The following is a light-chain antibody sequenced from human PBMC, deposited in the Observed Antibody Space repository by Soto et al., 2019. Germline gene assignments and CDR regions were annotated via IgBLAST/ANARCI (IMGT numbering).Light chain of an antibody. CDR1: SSNIGAGHA. J-gene: IGLJ2*01. V-gene: IGLV1-40*01. CDR2: SNN. Sequence: QSVLTQPPSVSGAPGQRVTISCTGSSSNIGAGHAVHWYQQLPGTAPKLLIHSNNNRPSGVPDRFSGSKSGNTASLTISGLQPEDEADYYCCSYAGSSLVFGGGTKLTVL. CDR3: CSYAGSSLV.